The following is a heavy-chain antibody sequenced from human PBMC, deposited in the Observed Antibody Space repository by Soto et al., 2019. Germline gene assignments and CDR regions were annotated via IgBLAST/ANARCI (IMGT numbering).Heavy chain of an antibody. CDR2: IKQDGSEK. V-gene: IGHV3-7*05. CDR1: GFTFSSYW. Sequence: GGSLRLSCAASGFTFSSYWMSWVRQAPGKGLEWVANIKQDGSEKYYVDSVKGRFTISRDNAKNSLYLQMNSLRAEDTAVYYCARDPDFWWGYYFDYWGQGTLVTVSS. J-gene: IGHJ4*02. D-gene: IGHD3-3*01. CDR3: ARDPDFWWGYYFDY.